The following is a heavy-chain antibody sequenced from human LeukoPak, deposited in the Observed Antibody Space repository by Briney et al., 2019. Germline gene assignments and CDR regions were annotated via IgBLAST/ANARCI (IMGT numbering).Heavy chain of an antibody. CDR1: GFTFSSYW. CDR3: ARGDRDYYDSSGYYTPNDY. Sequence: GGSLRLSCAASGFTFSSYWMSWVRQAPGKGLEWVANIKQDGSEKYYVDSVKGRFTISRDNAKNSLYLQMNSLRAEDTAVYCCARGDRDYYDSSGYYTPNDYWGQGTLVTVSS. J-gene: IGHJ4*02. CDR2: IKQDGSEK. V-gene: IGHV3-7*01. D-gene: IGHD3-22*01.